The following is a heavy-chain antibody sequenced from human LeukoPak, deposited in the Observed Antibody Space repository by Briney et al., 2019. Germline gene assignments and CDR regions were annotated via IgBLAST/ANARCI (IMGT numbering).Heavy chain of an antibody. Sequence: ASMKVSCKSSGYTFKTYAINWLRQAPGQGLEWVGWINPSNGNPTYAQGFTGRFVFSLDTSVSTAFLHISSLQIEDTAVYYCARDTPDGRVTKFDYWGQGTLVTVSS. J-gene: IGHJ4*02. D-gene: IGHD4-17*01. CDR2: INPSNGNP. CDR1: GYTFKTYA. CDR3: ARDTPDGRVTKFDY. V-gene: IGHV7-4-1*02.